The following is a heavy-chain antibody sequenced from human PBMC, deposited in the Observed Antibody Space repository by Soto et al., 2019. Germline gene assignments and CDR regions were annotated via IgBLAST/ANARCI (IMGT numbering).Heavy chain of an antibody. V-gene: IGHV5-51*01. CDR1: GYSFTSYW. D-gene: IGHD4-17*01. J-gene: IGHJ6*03. Sequence: PGESLKISCKGSGYSFTSYWIGWVRQMPGKGLDWMGIIYPGDSDTRYSPSFQGQVTISADKSISTAYLQWSSLKASDTAMYYCARVWGDYVAGYYYYYYMDVRAKRTTVTVSS. CDR3: ARVWGDYVAGYYYYYYMDV. CDR2: IYPGDSDT.